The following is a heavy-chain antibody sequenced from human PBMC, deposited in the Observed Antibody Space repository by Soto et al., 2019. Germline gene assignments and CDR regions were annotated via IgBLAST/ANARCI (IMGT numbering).Heavy chain of an antibody. D-gene: IGHD1-20*01. CDR3: ARGSITGTADFDY. V-gene: IGHV1-3*01. J-gene: IGHJ4*02. Sequence: GASVKVSCKASGYTFTSYAMHWVRQAPGQRLEWMGWINAGNGNTKYSQKFQGRVTITRDTSASTAYKELSSLRSEDTAVYYCARGSITGTADFDYWGQGTLVTVSS. CDR1: GYTFTSYA. CDR2: INAGNGNT.